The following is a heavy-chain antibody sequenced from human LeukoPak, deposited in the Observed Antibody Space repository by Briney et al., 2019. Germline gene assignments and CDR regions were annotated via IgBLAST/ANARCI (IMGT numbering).Heavy chain of an antibody. D-gene: IGHD3-22*01. CDR2: IYYSGGT. CDR3: ARESEYYYDSSGYYSPYNYYMDV. V-gene: IGHV4-59*01. J-gene: IGHJ6*03. CDR1: GGSISSYY. Sequence: SETLSLTCTVSGGSISSYYWSWIRQPPGKGLEWIGYIYYSGGTNYNPSLKSRVTISVDTSKNQFSLKLSSVTAADTAVYYCARESEYYYDSSGYYSPYNYYMDVWGKGTTVTVSS.